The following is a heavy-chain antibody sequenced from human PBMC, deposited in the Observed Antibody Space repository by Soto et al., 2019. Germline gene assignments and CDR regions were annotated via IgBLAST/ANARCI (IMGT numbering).Heavy chain of an antibody. V-gene: IGHV3-7*01. CDR1: GFTFSSYW. Sequence: GGSLRLSCAASGFTFSSYWMSWVRQAPGKGLEWVANIKQDGSEKYYVDSVKGRFTISRDNAKNSLYLQMNSLRAEDTAVYYCARDYYDSSGYYSYYYYYYGMDVWGQGTTVTVSS. CDR2: IKQDGSEK. J-gene: IGHJ6*02. CDR3: ARDYYDSSGYYSYYYYYYGMDV. D-gene: IGHD3-22*01.